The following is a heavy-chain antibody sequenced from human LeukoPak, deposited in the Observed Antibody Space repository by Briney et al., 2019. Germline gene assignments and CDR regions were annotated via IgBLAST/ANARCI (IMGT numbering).Heavy chain of an antibody. D-gene: IGHD2-21*02. CDR3: ARVGVTTDNWFDP. Sequence: ASVKVSCKASGYTFTSYDIHWVRQATGQGLEWMGWMNPNSGDTRYAQKFQGRVTMTTNTSLRTAYMELSSLRSDDTAVYYCARVGVTTDNWFDPWGQGTLVTVAS. CDR1: GYTFTSYD. V-gene: IGHV1-8*02. CDR2: MNPNSGDT. J-gene: IGHJ5*02.